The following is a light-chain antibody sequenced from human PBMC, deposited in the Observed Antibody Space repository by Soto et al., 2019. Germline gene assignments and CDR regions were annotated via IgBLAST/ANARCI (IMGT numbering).Light chain of an antibody. CDR1: SSDVGGYNY. CDR2: DVS. Sequence: QSALTQPASVSGSPGQSITISCTGTSSDVGGYNYVSWYQQHPGKAPKLMIYDVSNRPSGVSDRFSGSKSGNTASLTISGLQAEDEADYYCSSYTSNRTPHYVFGTGTKLTVL. J-gene: IGLJ1*01. V-gene: IGLV2-14*01. CDR3: SSYTSNRTPHYV.